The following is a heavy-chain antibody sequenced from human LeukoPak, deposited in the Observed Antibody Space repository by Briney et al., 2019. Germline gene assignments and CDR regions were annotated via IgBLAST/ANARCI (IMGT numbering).Heavy chain of an antibody. V-gene: IGHV3-13*04. CDR1: GFTFSSYD. J-gene: IGHJ3*02. Sequence: GGSLRLSCGASGFTFSSYDMHWVRQATGKGLEWVSAIGTAGDTYYPGSVKGRFTISRENAKNSLYLQMNSLRAGDTAVYYCARGHYYAAFDIWGQGTMVTVSS. CDR2: IGTAGDT. D-gene: IGHD3-10*01. CDR3: ARGHYYAAFDI.